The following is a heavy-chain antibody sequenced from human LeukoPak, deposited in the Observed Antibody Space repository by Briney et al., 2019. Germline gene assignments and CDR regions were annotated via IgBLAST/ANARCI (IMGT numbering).Heavy chain of an antibody. D-gene: IGHD4-23*01. Sequence: SETLSLTCTVSGGSISSGDYYWSWIRQPPGKGLEWIGYIYYSGSTYYNPSLKSRVTISVDTSKNQFSLKLSSVTAADTAVYYCARVGTLGYGGNPEYFQHWGQGTLVTVSS. CDR3: ARVGTLGYGGNPEYFQH. CDR1: GGSISSGDYY. V-gene: IGHV4-30-4*08. CDR2: IYYSGST. J-gene: IGHJ1*01.